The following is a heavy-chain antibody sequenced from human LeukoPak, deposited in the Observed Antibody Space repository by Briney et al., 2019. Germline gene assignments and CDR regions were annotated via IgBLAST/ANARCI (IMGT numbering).Heavy chain of an antibody. D-gene: IGHD2-2*01. CDR1: GFTFSSYS. Sequence: GGSLRLSCAASGFTFSSYSMNWVRQAPGKGLEWVSYISSSSSTIYYADSVKGRFTISRDNAKNSLYLQMNSLRDEDTAVYYCARDQTSCSSTSCSGSYWGQGTLVTASS. CDR2: ISSSSSTI. J-gene: IGHJ4*02. CDR3: ARDQTSCSSTSCSGSY. V-gene: IGHV3-48*02.